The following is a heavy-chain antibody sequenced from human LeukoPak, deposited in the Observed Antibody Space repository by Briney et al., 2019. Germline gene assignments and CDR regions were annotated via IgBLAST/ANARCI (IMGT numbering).Heavy chain of an antibody. V-gene: IGHV4-61*01. J-gene: IGHJ3*02. CDR3: AREGARWEPSFSAFDI. CDR2: IYYSGST. CDR1: GGSITSSSYY. D-gene: IGHD1-26*01. Sequence: SETLSLICTVSGGSITSSSYYWSWIRQPPGKGLEWIGYIYYSGSTSYNPSLKSRVTISVDTSKNQFSLKLSSVTAADTAVYYCAREGARWEPSFSAFDIWGQGTMVTVSS.